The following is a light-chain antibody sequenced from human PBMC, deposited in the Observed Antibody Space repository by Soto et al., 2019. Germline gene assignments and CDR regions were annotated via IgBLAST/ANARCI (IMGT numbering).Light chain of an antibody. CDR3: SLYTSSSNYV. CDR2: EVS. Sequence: QTVVTQPPSVSGSPGQSVTISCTGTSSDVGSYNRVSWYQQPPGTAPKLMIYEVSNRPSGVPDRFSGSKSGNTASLTISGLQAEDEADYYCSLYTSSSNYVFGTGTKLTVL. V-gene: IGLV2-18*01. CDR1: SSDVGSYNR. J-gene: IGLJ1*01.